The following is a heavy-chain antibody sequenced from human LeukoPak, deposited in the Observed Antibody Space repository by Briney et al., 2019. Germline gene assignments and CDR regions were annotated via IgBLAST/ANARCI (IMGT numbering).Heavy chain of an antibody. V-gene: IGHV4-59*01. CDR1: GGSISRYY. Sequence: PSETLSLTCTVSGGSISRYYWSWIRQPPGKGLEWIGYIYYSGSTTYNPSLKSRVTITVDTSKNQFSVKLSSVTAADTAVYYCARGDYDFPFDYWGQGTLVTVSS. CDR3: ARGDYDFPFDY. J-gene: IGHJ4*02. CDR2: IYYSGST. D-gene: IGHD3-3*01.